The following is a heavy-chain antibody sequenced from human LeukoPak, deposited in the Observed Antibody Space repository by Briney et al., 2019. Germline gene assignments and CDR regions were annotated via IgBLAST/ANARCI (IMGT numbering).Heavy chain of an antibody. CDR2: INHSGST. CDR1: GGSFSGYY. V-gene: IGHV4-34*01. J-gene: IGHJ6*03. Sequence: SETLSLTCAVYGGSFSGYYWSWIRQPPGKGLEWIGEINHSGSTNYNPSLKSRVTISVDTSKNQFSLKLSSVTAADTAVYYCARSLHYYYCYYMDVWGKGTTVTVSS. CDR3: ARSLHYYYCYYMDV.